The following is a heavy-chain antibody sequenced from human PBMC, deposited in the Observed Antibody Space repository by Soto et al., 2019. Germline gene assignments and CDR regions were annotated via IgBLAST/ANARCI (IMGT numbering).Heavy chain of an antibody. J-gene: IGHJ4*02. D-gene: IGHD2-2*02. V-gene: IGHV1-69*13. CDR1: GGTFSSYA. Sequence: SVKVSCKASGGTFSSYAISWVRQAPGQGLEWMGGIIPIFGTANYAQKFQGRVTITADESTSTAYMELSSLRSEDTAVYYCARVFGPATAIPEIGEIYCFDYWGQGTLVTVSS. CDR3: ARVFGPATAIPEIGEIYCFDY. CDR2: IIPIFGTA.